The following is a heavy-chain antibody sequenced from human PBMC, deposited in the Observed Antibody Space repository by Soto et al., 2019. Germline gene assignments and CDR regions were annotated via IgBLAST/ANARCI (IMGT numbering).Heavy chain of an antibody. CDR1: GSSISSSSYY. J-gene: IGHJ4*02. CDR3: MLGSGWKDFDY. CDR2: IYYSGST. D-gene: IGHD3-22*01. Sequence: PSETLSLTCTVSGSSISSSSYYWGWIRQPPGKGLEWIGSIYYSGSTYYNPSLKSRVTISVDTSKNQFSLKLSSVTAADTAVYYCMLGSGWKDFDYWGQGTLVTVS. V-gene: IGHV4-39*01.